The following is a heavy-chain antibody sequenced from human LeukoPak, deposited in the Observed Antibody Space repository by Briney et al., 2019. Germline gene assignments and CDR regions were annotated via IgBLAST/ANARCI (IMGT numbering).Heavy chain of an antibody. V-gene: IGHV3-74*01. CDR1: GFAFSTYW. D-gene: IGHD5-24*01. CDR3: GRDTGYGYNSYFGY. J-gene: IGHJ4*02. CDR2: ISSDGSRT. Sequence: GGSLRLSCAASGFAFSTYWIHWVRQTPGKGLVWFSRISSDGSRTDYADSVKGRFTVSRDNAKNTVYLQMNSLRVDDTAVYYCGRDTGYGYNSYFGYWGQGTLVTVSS.